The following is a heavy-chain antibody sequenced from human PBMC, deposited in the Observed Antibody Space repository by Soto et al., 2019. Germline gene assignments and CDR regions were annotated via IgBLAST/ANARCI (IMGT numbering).Heavy chain of an antibody. Sequence: GASVKVSCKASGGTFSSYTISWVRQAPGQGLEWMGRIIPILGIANYAQKFQGRVTITADKSTSTAYMELSSLRSEDTAVYYCARDHLPDYYDSSGPNYGMDVWGQGTTVTVSS. CDR3: ARDHLPDYYDSSGPNYGMDV. CDR1: GGTFSSYT. V-gene: IGHV1-69*04. CDR2: IIPILGIA. D-gene: IGHD3-22*01. J-gene: IGHJ6*02.